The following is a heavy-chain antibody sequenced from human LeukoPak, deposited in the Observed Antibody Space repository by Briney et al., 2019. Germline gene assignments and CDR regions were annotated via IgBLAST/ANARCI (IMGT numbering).Heavy chain of an antibody. J-gene: IGHJ4*02. CDR1: GFTFSSYG. V-gene: IGHV3-74*01. D-gene: IGHD2-8*01. Sequence: GGSLRLSCAASGFTFSSYGMHWVRQAPGKGLVWVSRIYIDGSTTSYADSVKGRFTISRDNAKNTLYLQMNSLRVEDTAVYYCARGEYAFDYWGQGTLVTVSS. CDR3: ARGEYAFDY. CDR2: IYIDGSTT.